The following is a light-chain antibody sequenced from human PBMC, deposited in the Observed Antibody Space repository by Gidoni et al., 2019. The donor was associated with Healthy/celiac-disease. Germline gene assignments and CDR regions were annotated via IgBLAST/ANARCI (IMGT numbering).Light chain of an antibody. J-gene: IGLJ2*01. CDR1: KLGDKY. Sequence: SYELTQPPSVSVSPGQTASITCSGDKLGDKYAPWYQQKPGQSPVLVIYQDSKRPSGIPERFSGSNSGNTATLTISGTQAMDEADYYCQAWDSSIVVFGGGTKLTVL. CDR2: QDS. V-gene: IGLV3-1*01. CDR3: QAWDSSIVV.